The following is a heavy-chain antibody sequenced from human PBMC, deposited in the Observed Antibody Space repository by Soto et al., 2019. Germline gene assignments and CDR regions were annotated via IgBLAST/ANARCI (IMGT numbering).Heavy chain of an antibody. D-gene: IGHD3-10*01. CDR1: GYTFTSFG. CDR2: ISGYNGKT. Sequence: QVQLVQSGAEVKKPGASFKVSCKTSGYTFTSFGVSWVRQAPGQGLEWMGWISGYNGKTKYAQSLQGRVTMTADTSTSTAYLEQRGLRSDETAVYFCARNKMIDDFGLGTYDYWGQGTTVTVSS. CDR3: ARNKMIDDFGLGTYDY. V-gene: IGHV1-18*04. J-gene: IGHJ4*02.